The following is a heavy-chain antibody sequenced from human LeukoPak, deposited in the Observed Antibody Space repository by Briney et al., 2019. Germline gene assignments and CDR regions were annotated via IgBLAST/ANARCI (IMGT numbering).Heavy chain of an antibody. CDR3: ARLGFVVPAVIFDY. J-gene: IGHJ4*02. Sequence: GGSLRLSCAASGFTVSSNYMSWVRQAPGKGLEWVSVIYIGGSTYYADSVKGRFTISRDVSKNTLYLQMNSLRAEDTAMYYCARLGFVVPAVIFDYWGQGTLVTVSS. CDR2: IYIGGST. D-gene: IGHD2-2*02. V-gene: IGHV3-53*01. CDR1: GFTVSSNY.